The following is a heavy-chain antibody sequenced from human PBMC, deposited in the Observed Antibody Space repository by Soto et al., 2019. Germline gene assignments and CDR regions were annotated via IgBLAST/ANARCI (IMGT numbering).Heavy chain of an antibody. CDR1: GFIFSTYS. J-gene: IGHJ4*02. V-gene: IGHV3-30*03. Sequence: PGGSLRLSCAASGFIFSTYSIHWVRQAPGKGLEWVAVTTFDGINKYNADSVKGRFTISRDASKKTVYLQMNSLRAEDTAVYYCARVVGELLPTFDYWGQGTLVTVSS. D-gene: IGHD1-26*01. CDR3: ARVVGELLPTFDY. CDR2: TTFDGINK.